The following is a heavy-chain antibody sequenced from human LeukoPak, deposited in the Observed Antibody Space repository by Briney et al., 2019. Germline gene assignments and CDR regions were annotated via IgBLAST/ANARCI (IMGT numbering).Heavy chain of an antibody. D-gene: IGHD3-10*01. J-gene: IGHJ4*02. CDR2: ISAYNGNT. V-gene: IGHV1-18*01. Sequence: GASVKVSCKASGYTFTSYGISWVRQAPGQGLEWMGWISAYNGNTNYAQKLQGRVTMTTDTSTSTAYMELRSLRSDDTAVYYCAKSPGRFTHTYFDYWGQGTLVTVSS. CDR1: GYTFTSYG. CDR3: AKSPGRFTHTYFDY.